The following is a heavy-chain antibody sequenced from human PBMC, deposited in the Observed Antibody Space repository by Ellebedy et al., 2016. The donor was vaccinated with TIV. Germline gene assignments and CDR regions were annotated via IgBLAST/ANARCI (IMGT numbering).Heavy chain of an antibody. D-gene: IGHD2-2*01. V-gene: IGHV4-39*01. CDR2: IYYSGST. J-gene: IGHJ6*03. CDR1: GGSISSTTYY. Sequence: SETLSLTCTVSGGSISSTTYYWGWIRQPPGKGLEWIGSIYYSGSTYYNPSLKSRVTISVDTSKNQFSLKLSSVTAADTAVYYCARGAFLSAAAMDVWGKGTTVTVSS. CDR3: ARGAFLSAAAMDV.